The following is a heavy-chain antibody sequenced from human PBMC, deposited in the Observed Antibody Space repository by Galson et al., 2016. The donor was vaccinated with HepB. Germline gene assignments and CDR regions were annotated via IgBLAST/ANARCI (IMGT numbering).Heavy chain of an antibody. CDR3: AKVWGFGDYIPYYFDS. CDR1: GFTFDDYA. Sequence: SLRLSCAASGFTFDDYAMHWVRQAPGKGLEWVAGISWNSGAIDYVDSVKGRFTISRDKAKNSLYLQMSSLRTEDTALYYCAKVWGFGDYIPYYFDSWCQGILVTVSS. V-gene: IGHV3-9*01. D-gene: IGHD4-17*01. CDR2: ISWNSGAI. J-gene: IGHJ4*02.